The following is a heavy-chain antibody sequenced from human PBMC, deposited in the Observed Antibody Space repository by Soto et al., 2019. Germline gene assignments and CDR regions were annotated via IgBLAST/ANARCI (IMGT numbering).Heavy chain of an antibody. CDR2: INAGNGNT. V-gene: IGHV1-3*01. Sequence: ASVKVSCKASGYTFTNYAMHWVRQAPGQRLEWMGWINAGNGNTKYSQKFQGRVTITRDTSASTAYMELSSLRSEDTAVYYCARESNYYDSLNWFDPWGQGTLVTVSS. J-gene: IGHJ5*02. CDR3: ARESNYYDSLNWFDP. D-gene: IGHD3-22*01. CDR1: GYTFTNYA.